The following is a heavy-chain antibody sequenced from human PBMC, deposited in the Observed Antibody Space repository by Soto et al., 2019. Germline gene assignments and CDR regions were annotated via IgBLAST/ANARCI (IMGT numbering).Heavy chain of an antibody. CDR3: ARRGSGSYYDY. V-gene: IGHV3-23*01. CDR2: ISGSGGRT. CDR1: GFTFSSYA. Sequence: EVQLLESGGGLVQPGGSLRLSCAASGFTFSSYAMRWVRQAPVKWLEWVSAISGSGGRTYYADSAKGRFTISRDNSKSTLYLQMNSLRAEDTSVYYCARRGSGSYYDYWGQGPLVTVSS. J-gene: IGHJ4*02. D-gene: IGHD1-26*01.